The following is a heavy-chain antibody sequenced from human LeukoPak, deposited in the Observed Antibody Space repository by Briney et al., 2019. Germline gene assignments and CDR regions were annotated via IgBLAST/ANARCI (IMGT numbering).Heavy chain of an antibody. CDR3: AKYGLSYCSGSECIPH. Sequence: SETLSLTCAVYGRSFSGYYWSWTRHPPGKGLEWIGEINHSGSTNYNPSLKSRVTISVDTSKNQFSLKLTSVTAADTAVYYCAKYGLSYCSGSECIPHWGQGTLVTVSS. J-gene: IGHJ4*02. CDR1: GRSFSGYY. D-gene: IGHD2-15*01. CDR2: INHSGST. V-gene: IGHV4-34*01.